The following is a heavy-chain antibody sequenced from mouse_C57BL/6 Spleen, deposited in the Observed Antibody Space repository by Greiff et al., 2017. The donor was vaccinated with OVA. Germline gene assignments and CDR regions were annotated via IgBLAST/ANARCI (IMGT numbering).Heavy chain of an antibody. CDR2: IYPGDGDT. Sequence: QVQLQQSGPELVKPGASVKISCKASGYAFSSSWMNWVKQRPGKGLEWIGRIYPGDGDTNYNGKFKGKATLTADTSSSTAYMQLISLTSEDSAVYFCAREDWDGDYFDYWGQGTTLTVSS. CDR1: GYAFSSSW. CDR3: AREDWDGDYFDY. J-gene: IGHJ2*01. D-gene: IGHD4-1*01. V-gene: IGHV1-82*01.